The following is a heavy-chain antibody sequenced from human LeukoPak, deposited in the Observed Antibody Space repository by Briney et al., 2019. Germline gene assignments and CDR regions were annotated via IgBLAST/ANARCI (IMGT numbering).Heavy chain of an antibody. D-gene: IGHD2-2*02. CDR1: GGSISSSSYY. J-gene: IGHJ5*02. V-gene: IGHV4-39*07. CDR2: IYYSGST. CDR3: ARGGVVVVPAAITGFWFDP. Sequence: SETLSLTCTVSGGSISSSSYYWGWIRQPPGKGLEWIGGIYYSGSTYYNPSLKSRVTISVDTSKNQFSLKLSSVTAADTAVYYCARGGVVVVPAAITGFWFDPWGQGTLVTVSS.